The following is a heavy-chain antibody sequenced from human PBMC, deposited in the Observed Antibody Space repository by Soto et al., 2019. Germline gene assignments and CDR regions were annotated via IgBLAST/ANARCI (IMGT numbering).Heavy chain of an antibody. CDR3: ARDKEGYYGSGSYPWFDP. CDR1: GGSISSYY. D-gene: IGHD3-10*01. J-gene: IGHJ5*02. V-gene: IGHV4-59*01. Sequence: SETLSLTCTVSGGSISSYYWSWIRQPPGKGLEWIRYIYYSGSTNYNPSLKSRVTISVDTSKNQFSLKLSSVTAADTAVYYCARDKEGYYGSGSYPWFDPWGQGTLVTVSS. CDR2: IYYSGST.